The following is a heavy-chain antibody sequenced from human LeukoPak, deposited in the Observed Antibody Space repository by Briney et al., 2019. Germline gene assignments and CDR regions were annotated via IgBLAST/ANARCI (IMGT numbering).Heavy chain of an antibody. CDR2: IYYSGST. CDR3: ASQVYCSGGSCYSYYFDY. V-gene: IGHV4-39*01. Sequence: SETLSLTSTVSGGSISSSSYYWGWIRQPRGKGLEWIESIYYSGSTYYNPSLKSRVTISVDTSKNQFSLKLSSVTAADTAVYYCASQVYCSGGSCYSYYFDYWGQGTLVTVSS. J-gene: IGHJ4*02. CDR1: GGSISSSSYY. D-gene: IGHD2-15*01.